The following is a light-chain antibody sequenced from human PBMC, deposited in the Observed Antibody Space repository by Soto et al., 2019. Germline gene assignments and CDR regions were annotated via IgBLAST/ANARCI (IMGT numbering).Light chain of an antibody. CDR3: MQATQPYT. CDR2: MIS. J-gene: IGKJ2*01. Sequence: DFVMTQTPLSSPVTLGQPASISCRSSPSLVHSDGNSYLSWLHQRPGQPPRLLIDMISNRVSGVPDRFCGSGAGTDFTMKISRVEPEDVGVYYGMQATQPYTFGQGTKLEIK. CDR1: PSLVHSDGNSY. V-gene: IGKV2-24*01.